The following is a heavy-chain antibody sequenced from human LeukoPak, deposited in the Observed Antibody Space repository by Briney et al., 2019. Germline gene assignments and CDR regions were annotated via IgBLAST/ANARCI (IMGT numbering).Heavy chain of an antibody. J-gene: IGHJ4*02. CDR2: IYYSGST. CDR1: GGSISSYY. CDR3: ARVRGGYYPTFDY. D-gene: IGHD3-22*01. V-gene: IGHV4-59*01. Sequence: SETLSLTCTISGGSISSYYWSWIRQPPGKGLEWIGYIYYSGSTNYNPSLKSRVTISLDTSKNQFSLKLSSVTAADTAVYYCARVRGGYYPTFDYWGQGTLVTVSS.